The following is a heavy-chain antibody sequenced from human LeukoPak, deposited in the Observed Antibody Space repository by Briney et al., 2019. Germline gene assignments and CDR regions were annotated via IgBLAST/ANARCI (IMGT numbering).Heavy chain of an antibody. Sequence: GGSLRLSCAASGFTFDSYAMSWVRQSPGKGLEWVGRIISITGGGTSDYPAPVKGRFTISRDDSKNTLYLQMNSLKTEDTAVYYCTTHRGEWVLDYWGQGTLVTVSS. J-gene: IGHJ4*02. V-gene: IGHV3-15*01. CDR1: GFTFDSYA. CDR3: TTHRGEWVLDY. D-gene: IGHD3-16*01. CDR2: IISITGGGTS.